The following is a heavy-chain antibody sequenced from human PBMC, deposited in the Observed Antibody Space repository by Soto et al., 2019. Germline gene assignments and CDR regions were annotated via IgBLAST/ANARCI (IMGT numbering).Heavy chain of an antibody. CDR1: GYTFTGCY. CDR2: INPNSGGT. V-gene: IGHV1-2*04. J-gene: IGHJ4*02. Sequence: ASVNVSCKASGYTFTGCYMHWGRQAPGQGLEWMGWINPNSGGTNYAQKFQGWVTMTRDTSISTAYMELSRLRSDDTAVYYCARGKSGSGSYYRFDYWGQGTLVTVSS. CDR3: ARGKSGSGSYYRFDY. D-gene: IGHD3-10*01.